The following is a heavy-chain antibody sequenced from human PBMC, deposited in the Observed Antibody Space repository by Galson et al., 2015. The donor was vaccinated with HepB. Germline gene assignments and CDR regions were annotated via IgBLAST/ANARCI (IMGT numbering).Heavy chain of an antibody. CDR2: ISYDGSNK. CDR3: AKARKTSKGYCSSTSCRQQMGPEYFQH. CDR1: GFTFSSYG. D-gene: IGHD2-2*01. J-gene: IGHJ1*01. V-gene: IGHV3-30*18. Sequence: SLRLSCAASGFTFSSYGMHWVRQAPGKGLEWVAVISYDGSNKYYADSVKGRFTISRDNSKNTLYLQMNSLRAEDTAVYYCAKARKTSKGYCSSTSCRQQMGPEYFQHWGQGTLVTVSS.